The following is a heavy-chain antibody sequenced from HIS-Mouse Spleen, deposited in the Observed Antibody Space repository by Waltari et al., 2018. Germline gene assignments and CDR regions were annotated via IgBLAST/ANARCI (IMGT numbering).Heavy chain of an antibody. CDR1: GGSIRSSSYY. CDR2: IYYSGST. D-gene: IGHD6-13*01. V-gene: IGHV4-39*07. J-gene: IGHJ2*01. Sequence: QLQLQESGPGLVKPSETLSLTCTVSGGSIRSSSYYWGGIRQPPGKGLEWIGSIYYSGSTYSNPSLKSRVTISVDTSKNQFSLKLSSVTAADTAVYYCAREIPYSSSWYDWYFDLWGRGTLVTVSS. CDR3: AREIPYSSSWYDWYFDL.